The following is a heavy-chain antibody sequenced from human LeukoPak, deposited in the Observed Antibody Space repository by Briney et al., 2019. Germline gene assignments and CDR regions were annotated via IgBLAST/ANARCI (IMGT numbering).Heavy chain of an antibody. CDR3: AKEMPYSSRSYYFDY. D-gene: IGHD6-13*01. CDR2: ISGSGGIT. Sequence: GGSLRLSCAASGFTYSSYAISWVRQAPGKGLEWVSSISGSGGITYYADSVKGRFTISRDSSKNTLYLQMNSLRVEDTAVYYCAKEMPYSSRSYYFDYWGHGTLATVSS. V-gene: IGHV3-23*01. CDR1: GFTYSSYA. J-gene: IGHJ4*01.